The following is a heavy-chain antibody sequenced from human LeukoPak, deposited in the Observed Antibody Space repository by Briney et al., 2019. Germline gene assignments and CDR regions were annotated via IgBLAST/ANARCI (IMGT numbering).Heavy chain of an antibody. D-gene: IGHD3-10*01. CDR2: INHSGST. V-gene: IGHV4-34*01. CDR1: GGSFSGYY. Sequence: PSETLSLTCAVYGGSFSGYYWSWIRQPPGKGLEWIGEINHSGSTNYNPSLKSRVTISVDTSKNQFSLKLSSVTAADTAVYYCARGYGDYGSGSYYTAGGSWGQGTLVTVSS. J-gene: IGHJ5*02. CDR3: ARGYGDYGSGSYYTAGGS.